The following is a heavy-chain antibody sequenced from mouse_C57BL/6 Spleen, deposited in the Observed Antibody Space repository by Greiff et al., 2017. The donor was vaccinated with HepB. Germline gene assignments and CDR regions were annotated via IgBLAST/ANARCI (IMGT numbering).Heavy chain of an antibody. CDR1: GFTFSSYA. D-gene: IGHD2-3*01. CDR2: ISDGGSYT. Sequence: EVMLVESGGGLVKPGGSLKLSCAASGFTFSSYAMSWVRQTPEKRLAWVATISDGGSYTYYPDNVKGRFTISRDNAKTNLYLQMSHLKSEDTAMYYGARETEIYDGYPAWFAYWGQGTLVTVSA. J-gene: IGHJ3*01. V-gene: IGHV5-4*01. CDR3: ARETEIYDGYPAWFAY.